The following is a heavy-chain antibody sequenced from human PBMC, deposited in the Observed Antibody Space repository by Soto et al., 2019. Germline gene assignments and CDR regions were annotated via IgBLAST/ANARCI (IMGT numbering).Heavy chain of an antibody. J-gene: IGHJ6*02. CDR2: IYYSGST. D-gene: IGHD5-12*01. Sequence: SETLSLTCTVSGGSVSSGSYYWSWIRQPPGKGLEWIGYIYYSGSTNYNPSLKSRVTISVDTSKNQFSLKLSSVTAADTAVYYCASGYSGYDGLGSYYYYYGMDVWGQGTTVTVSS. CDR1: GGSVSSGSYY. CDR3: ASGYSGYDGLGSYYYYYGMDV. V-gene: IGHV4-61*01.